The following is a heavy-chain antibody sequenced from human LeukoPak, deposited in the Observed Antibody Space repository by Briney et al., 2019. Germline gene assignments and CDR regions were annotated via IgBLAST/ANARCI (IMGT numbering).Heavy chain of an antibody. CDR3: AKDGYSSGSVGFFRH. J-gene: IGHJ1*01. D-gene: IGHD6-19*01. CDR2: MTECGYSD. Sequence: GGSLRLSCAASGFTFSNYAMSWVRQAPGKGLEWVSGMTECGYSDYYADSVRGRFTVSRDTSTNTVYLQMNSLRVEDTAVYYCAKDGYSSGSVGFFRHWGQGTQVPVFS. V-gene: IGHV3-23*01. CDR1: GFTFSNYA.